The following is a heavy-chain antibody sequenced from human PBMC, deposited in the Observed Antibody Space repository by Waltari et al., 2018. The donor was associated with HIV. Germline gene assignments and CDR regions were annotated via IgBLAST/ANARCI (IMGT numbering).Heavy chain of an antibody. CDR1: GFTFSTFG. V-gene: IGHV3-33*01. CDR2: IWYDGSTK. D-gene: IGHD2-2*03. CDR3: ARPGYCSSTICYRPNFDY. Sequence: QVQLVESGGGVVQPGGSLRLSCAASGFTFSTFGIHSARQAPGKGLEWVAVIWYDGSTKYYADSMKGRFTISRDNSKNTLYLQMNNLRAEDTAMYYCARPGYCSSTICYRPNFDYWGQGTLVTVSS. J-gene: IGHJ4*02.